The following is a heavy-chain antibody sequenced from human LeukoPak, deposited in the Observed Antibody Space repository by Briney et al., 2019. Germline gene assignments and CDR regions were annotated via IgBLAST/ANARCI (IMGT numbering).Heavy chain of an antibody. CDR3: ARTRGFTDY. CDR1: GFTFEDYA. CDR2: IGGDGGDR. D-gene: IGHD2-15*01. J-gene: IGHJ4*02. V-gene: IGHV3-43*02. Sequence: PGGSLRLSCAVSGFTFEDYAMHWVRQAPGRGLEWDSLIGGDGGDRYYADSVKGRFSISRDNRKNALYLQMNSLRTEDTALYYCARTRGFTDYWGQGTLVTVSS.